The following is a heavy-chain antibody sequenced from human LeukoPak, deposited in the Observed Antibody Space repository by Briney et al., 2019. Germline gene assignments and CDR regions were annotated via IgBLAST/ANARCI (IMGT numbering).Heavy chain of an antibody. J-gene: IGHJ3*02. D-gene: IGHD6-13*01. V-gene: IGHV1-8*03. CDR2: MNPNSGNT. CDR3: ARDIAAAGRAFDI. Sequence: GASVKVSCKASGYTFTSYDINWVRQATGQGLEWMGWMNPNSGNTGYAQKFQGRVTITRNTSISTAYMELSSLRSEDTAVYYCARDIAAAGRAFDIWGQGTMVTVSS. CDR1: GYTFTSYD.